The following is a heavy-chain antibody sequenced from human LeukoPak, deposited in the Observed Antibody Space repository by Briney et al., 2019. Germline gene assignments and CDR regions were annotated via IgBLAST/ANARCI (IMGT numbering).Heavy chain of an antibody. D-gene: IGHD3-16*01. CDR2: IYYSGST. V-gene: IGHV4-59*01. Sequence: SETLSLTCTVSGGSISSYYWSWIRQPPGKGLEWIGYIYYSGSTNYNPSLKRRVTISADTSKNQFSLKLSSVTAADTAVYYCARATSLGHFDLWGRGTLVTVSS. J-gene: IGHJ2*01. CDR3: ARATSLGHFDL. CDR1: GGSISSYY.